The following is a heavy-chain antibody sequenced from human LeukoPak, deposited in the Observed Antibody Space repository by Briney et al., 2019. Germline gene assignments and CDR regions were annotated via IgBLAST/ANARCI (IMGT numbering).Heavy chain of an antibody. D-gene: IGHD6-19*01. J-gene: IGHJ4*02. CDR3: AKDLRTLLAVAGTPDY. CDR2: ISYDGSNK. CDR1: GFTFSSYG. V-gene: IGHV3-30*18. Sequence: GSLRLSCAASGFTFSSYGMHWVRQAPGKGLEWVAVISYDGSNKYYADSVKGRFTISRDNSKNTLYLQMNSLRAEDTAVYYCAKDLRTLLAVAGTPDYWGQGTLVTVSS.